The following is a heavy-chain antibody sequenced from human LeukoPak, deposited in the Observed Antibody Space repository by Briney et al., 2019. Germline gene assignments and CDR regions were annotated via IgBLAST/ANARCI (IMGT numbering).Heavy chain of an antibody. V-gene: IGHV1-18*01. J-gene: IGHJ5*02. CDR3: AREGSIVGATWGWFDP. CDR2: ISAYNGNT. CDR1: GYTFTSYG. D-gene: IGHD1-26*01. Sequence: ASVKVSCKASGYTFTSYGISRVRQAPGQGLEWMGWISAYNGNTNYAQKFQGRVTITTDESTSTAYMELSSLRSEDTAVYYCAREGSIVGATWGWFDPWGQGTLVTVSS.